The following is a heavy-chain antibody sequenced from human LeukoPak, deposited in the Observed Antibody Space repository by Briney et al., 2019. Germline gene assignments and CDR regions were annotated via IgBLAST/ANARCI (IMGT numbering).Heavy chain of an antibody. CDR1: VYTFTRYG. V-gene: IGHV1-18*01. CDR3: ARDEGSYYDYFDY. Sequence: ASVKVSCKPSVYTFTRYGIIWVRQVPRQGLEWMGWINAYNGDTNYAQKLQGRVTMTTDTSTSTAYRELRSLRSDDTAVYYCARDEGSYYDYFDYWGQGTQVTVSS. CDR2: INAYNGDT. D-gene: IGHD3-22*01. J-gene: IGHJ4*02.